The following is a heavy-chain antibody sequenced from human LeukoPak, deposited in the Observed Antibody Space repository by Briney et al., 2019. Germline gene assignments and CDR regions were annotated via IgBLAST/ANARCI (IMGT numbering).Heavy chain of an antibody. CDR2: INPSGGST. D-gene: IGHD3-9*01. J-gene: IGHJ6*03. CDR3: ARDGRYFDWSPTYYYYYYMDV. V-gene: IGHV1-46*01. Sequence: GASVKVSCKASGYTFTSYYMHWVRQAPGQGLEWMGIINPSGGSTSYAQKFQGRVTITADESTSTAYMELSSLRYEDTAVYYCARDGRYFDWSPTYYYYYYMDVWGKGTTVTVSS. CDR1: GYTFTSYY.